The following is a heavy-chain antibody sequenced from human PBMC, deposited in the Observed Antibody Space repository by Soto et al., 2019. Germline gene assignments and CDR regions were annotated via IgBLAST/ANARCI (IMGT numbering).Heavy chain of an antibody. CDR2: INSDGSST. CDR3: ARSKNDYGDYGPKRDWYFDL. Sequence: PGGSLRLSCAASGLTFSSYWMHWVRQAPGKGLVWVSRINSDGSSTSYADSVKGRFTISRDNSKNTLYLQMNSLRAEDTAVYYCARSKNDYGDYGPKRDWYFDLWGRGTLVTVSS. D-gene: IGHD4-17*01. J-gene: IGHJ2*01. V-gene: IGHV3-74*01. CDR1: GLTFSSYW.